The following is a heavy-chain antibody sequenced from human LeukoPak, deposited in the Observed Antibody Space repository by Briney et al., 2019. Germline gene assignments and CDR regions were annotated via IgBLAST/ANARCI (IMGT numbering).Heavy chain of an antibody. J-gene: IGHJ4*02. CDR3: AKDVMVRGVIINYFDY. Sequence: PGGSLRLSCAASGFTFSSHWMNWARQAPGKGLEWVASINHNGNVNYYVDSVKGRFTISRDNAKNSLYLQMSNLRAEDTAVYYCAKDVMVRGVIINYFDYWGQGTLVTASS. CDR1: GFTFSSHW. CDR2: INHNGNVN. D-gene: IGHD3-10*01. V-gene: IGHV3-7*03.